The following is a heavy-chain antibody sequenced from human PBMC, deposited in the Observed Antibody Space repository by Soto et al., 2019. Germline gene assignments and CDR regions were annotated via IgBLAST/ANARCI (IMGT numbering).Heavy chain of an antibody. V-gene: IGHV1-69*01. J-gene: IGHJ6*02. CDR1: GGTFNNFA. Sequence: QVQLVQSGAEVKKPGSSVKVSCQASGGTFNNFAFTWVRQAPGQGLEWLGGIMPVFHTTNIAQTFQDRITVTADDCPTTVYMVMTSLRYDDTAVYYCATATISPVSAPLYHYGMDVWGQGTTVTVSS. CDR2: IMPVFHTT. CDR3: ATATISPVSAPLYHYGMDV. D-gene: IGHD3-10*01.